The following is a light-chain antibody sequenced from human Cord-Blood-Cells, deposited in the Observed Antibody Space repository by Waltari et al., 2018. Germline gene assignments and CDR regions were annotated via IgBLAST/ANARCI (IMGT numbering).Light chain of an antibody. CDR3: CSYAGSYTYV. Sequence: QSALTQPRSVSGSPGQSVTISCTGTSSDVGGYNDVYWYQQHPGKAPKLMIYALSKRPSGVPDRCSGSKSGNTASLTISGLQAEDEADYDCCSYAGSYTYVFGAGTKVTVL. CDR2: ALS. CDR1: SSDVGGYND. V-gene: IGLV2-11*01. J-gene: IGLJ1*01.